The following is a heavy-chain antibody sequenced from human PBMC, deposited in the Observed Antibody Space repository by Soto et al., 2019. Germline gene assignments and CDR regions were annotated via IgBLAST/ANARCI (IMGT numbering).Heavy chain of an antibody. J-gene: IGHJ4*02. CDR2: IYYSGST. D-gene: IGHD5-18*01. V-gene: IGHV4-59*01. CDR3: ARAGYSYGTGYYFDY. CDR1: GGSISSYY. Sequence: SETLSLTCTVSGGSISSYYWSWIRQPPGKGLEWIGYIYYSGSTYYNPSLKSRVTISVDTSKNQFSLTLSSVTAADTAVYYCARAGYSYGTGYYFDYWGQGTLVTVSS.